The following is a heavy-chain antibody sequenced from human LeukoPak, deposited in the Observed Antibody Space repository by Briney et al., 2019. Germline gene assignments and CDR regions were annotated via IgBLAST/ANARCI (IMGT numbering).Heavy chain of an antibody. D-gene: IGHD3-16*02. CDR2: ISAYNGHT. CDR3: AKKPLGELSLQLDY. CDR1: GYTFTSYG. J-gene: IGHJ4*02. V-gene: IGHV1-18*01. Sequence: ASVKVSCKASGYTFTSYGISWVRQAPGQGLEWMGYISAYNGHTNYARNLQGRVTMTTDTSTSTAYMELRSLRSDDTAVYYCAKKPLGELSLQLDYWGRGTLVTVSS.